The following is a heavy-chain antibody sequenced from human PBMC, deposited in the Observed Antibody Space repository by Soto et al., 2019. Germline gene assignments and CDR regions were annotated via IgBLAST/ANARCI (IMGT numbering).Heavy chain of an antibody. CDR2: IYPGDSDT. CDR3: ARRPGDTVP. Sequence: GESLKISCMGSGYKVSTWHNFTSYWIAWVRQMPGEGLEWMGIIYPGDSDTRYSPSFQGQVTMSADKSISTAYLQWSSLKASDTAMYYCARRPGDTVPWGQGTLVTVSS. CDR1: GYKVSTWHNFTSYW. V-gene: IGHV5-51*01. D-gene: IGHD5-18*01. J-gene: IGHJ5*02.